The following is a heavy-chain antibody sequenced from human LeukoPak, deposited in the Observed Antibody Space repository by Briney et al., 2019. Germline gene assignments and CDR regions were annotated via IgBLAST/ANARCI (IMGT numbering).Heavy chain of an antibody. Sequence: PGGSLRLSCAASGFGFSSYAMSWVRQAPGEGLEWVSAISEGGGRTIYYADSVKGRFIISRDNSKNTLYLQMNSLRAEDTAVYYCAKDPRWREEVAGGTDYWGQGTLVTVSS. D-gene: IGHD6-19*01. J-gene: IGHJ4*02. CDR3: AKDPRWREEVAGGTDY. V-gene: IGHV3-23*01. CDR2: ISEGGGRTI. CDR1: GFGFSSYA.